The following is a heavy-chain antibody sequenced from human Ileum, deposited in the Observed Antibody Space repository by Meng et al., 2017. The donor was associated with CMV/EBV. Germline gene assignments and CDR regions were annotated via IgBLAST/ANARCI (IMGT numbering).Heavy chain of an antibody. CDR2: IESAGSKS. D-gene: IGHD3-3*01. CDR1: GFTFSRFW. Sequence: GGSLRLFCAASGFTFSRFWMHWVRQAPGKRLLWVSYIESAGSKSGYADFVKGRFSISRDNAKNTLYLQMNSLRVEDSAMYYCVRGPYFEFLSGGVDSGFDSWGQGSLVTVSS. V-gene: IGHV3-74*01. CDR3: VRGPYFEFLSGGVDSGFDS. J-gene: IGHJ5*01.